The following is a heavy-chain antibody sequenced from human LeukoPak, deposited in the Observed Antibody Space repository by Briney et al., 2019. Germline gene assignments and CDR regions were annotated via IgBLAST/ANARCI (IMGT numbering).Heavy chain of an antibody. D-gene: IGHD4-11*01. V-gene: IGHV3-30*02. J-gene: IGHJ5*02. CDR1: GFTFSSYG. Sequence: PGGSLRLSCAASGFTFSSYGMHWVRQAPGKGLEWVAFIRYDGSNKYYADSVKGRFTISRDNSKNTLYLQMNSLRAEDTAVYYCAKPLDYRGEGGFDPWGQGTLVTVSS. CDR2: IRYDGSNK. CDR3: AKPLDYRGEGGFDP.